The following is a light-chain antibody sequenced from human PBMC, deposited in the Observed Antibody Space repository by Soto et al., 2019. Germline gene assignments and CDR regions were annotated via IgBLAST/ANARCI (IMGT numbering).Light chain of an antibody. CDR2: AAS. CDR3: QQSYSSPPT. V-gene: IGKV1-39*01. Sequence: DIQLTQSPSSLSASVGDRVTITCQASQSISSWLAWYQQKPGKAPKLLIFAASSLQSGVPSRFSGSRSGPDFTLTIRSLQPEDFATYYCQQSYSSPPTFGQGTKVDI. CDR1: QSISSW. J-gene: IGKJ1*01.